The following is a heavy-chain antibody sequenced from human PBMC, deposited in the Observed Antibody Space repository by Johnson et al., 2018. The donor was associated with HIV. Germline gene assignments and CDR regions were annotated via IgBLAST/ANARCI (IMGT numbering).Heavy chain of an antibody. D-gene: IGHD2/OR15-2a*01. J-gene: IGHJ4*02. CDR2: IWYDGSTK. Sequence: QVQLVESGGGVVQPGRSLRLSCVASGFSFNDYAMHWVRQAPGKGLEWMAVIWYDGSTKYYADSVKGRFTISRDNSKNTLHLQMNSLRAEDTAVYYCASQFNRGPKVWGQGTLVTVSS. V-gene: IGHV3-33*01. CDR3: ASQFNRGPKV. CDR1: GFSFNDYA.